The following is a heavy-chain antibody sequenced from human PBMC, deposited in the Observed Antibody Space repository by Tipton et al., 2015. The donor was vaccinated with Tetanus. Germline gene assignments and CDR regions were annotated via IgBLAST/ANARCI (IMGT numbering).Heavy chain of an antibody. CDR3: ARGVPYSTTMGSDWFDP. D-gene: IGHD2-2*01. CDR2: VILDGTS. Sequence: TLSLTCTVSGVSVRSYYWSWIRQSPDKGLEWLGDVILDGTSYYNPSLNSRVKISLDTSMNQVSLTLTSVTAADTALYYCARGVPYSTTMGSDWFDPWGQGTLVTVSS. J-gene: IGHJ5*02. V-gene: IGHV4-34*01. CDR1: GVSVRSYY.